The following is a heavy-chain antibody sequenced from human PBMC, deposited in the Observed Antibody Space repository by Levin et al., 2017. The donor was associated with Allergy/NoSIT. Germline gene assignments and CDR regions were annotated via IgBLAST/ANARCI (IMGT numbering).Heavy chain of an antibody. J-gene: IGHJ4*02. V-gene: IGHV1-69*13. CDR1: GGTFSSYA. CDR2: IIPIFGTA. D-gene: IGHD3-16*02. CDR3: AREGDYVWGSYRRFDY. Sequence: SVKVSCKASGGTFSSYAISWVRQAPGQGLEWMGGIIPIFGTANYAQKFQGRVTITADESTSTAYMELSSLRSEDTAVYYCAREGDYVWGSYRRFDYWGQGTLVTVSS.